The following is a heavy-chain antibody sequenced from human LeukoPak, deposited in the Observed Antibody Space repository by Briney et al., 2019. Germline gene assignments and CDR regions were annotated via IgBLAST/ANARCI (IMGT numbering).Heavy chain of an antibody. CDR3: ARGNYGDFFPPRPGYYFDY. D-gene: IGHD4-17*01. V-gene: IGHV3-48*02. J-gene: IGHJ4*02. Sequence: HPGGSLRLSCAASGFTFSDYNIYWVRQAPGKGLEWVSYISSSGSTLYYADPVKGRFTISRDNAKNSLYLQMNSLRDEDTAVYYCARGNYGDFFPPRPGYYFDYWGRGTLVTVSS. CDR2: ISSSGSTL. CDR1: GFTFSDYN.